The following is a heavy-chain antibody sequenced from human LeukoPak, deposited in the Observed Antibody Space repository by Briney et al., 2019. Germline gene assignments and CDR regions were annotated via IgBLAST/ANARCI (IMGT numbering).Heavy chain of an antibody. J-gene: IGHJ3*02. CDR1: GYTFTSYY. Sequence: GASVKVSCKASGYTFTSYYTHWVRQAPGQGLEWMGIINPSGGSTSYAQKFQGRVTMTRDMSTSTVYMELSSLRSEDTAVYYCARSGFGNGFDIWGQGTMVTVSS. V-gene: IGHV1-46*01. CDR2: INPSGGST. CDR3: ARSGFGNGFDI. D-gene: IGHD4-23*01.